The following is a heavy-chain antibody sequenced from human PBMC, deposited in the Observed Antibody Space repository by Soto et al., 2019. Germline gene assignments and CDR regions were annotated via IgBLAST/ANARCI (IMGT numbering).Heavy chain of an antibody. CDR1: GGSISSGGYS. CDR2: IYHSGST. CDR3: ARDQLEGNWFDP. V-gene: IGHV4-30-2*01. Sequence: QLQLQESGSGLVRPSQTLSLTCAVSGGSISSGGYSWNWIRQPPGQGLEWIGSIYHSGSTLYNPSLKSRVTISVDKSKNQFSLKLSSVTAADTAVYYCARDQLEGNWFDPWGQGTLVTVSS. D-gene: IGHD1-1*01. J-gene: IGHJ5*02.